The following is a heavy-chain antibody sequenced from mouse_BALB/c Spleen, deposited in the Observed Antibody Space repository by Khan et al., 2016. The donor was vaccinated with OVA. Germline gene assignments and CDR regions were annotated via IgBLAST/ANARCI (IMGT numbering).Heavy chain of an antibody. J-gene: IGHJ2*01. D-gene: IGHD2-3*01. V-gene: IGHV1-77*01. CDR1: GYTFTDFY. Sequence: QVQLQQSGTDLARPGASVKVSCKASGYTFTDFYITWVKQRTGQGLEWIGEIYPGSGNTYYNEHFKVKASLTAAKSSNTAYMQLSSLTSEDSAVYFCARMDTTSLDYWGQGTTLTVSS. CDR2: IYPGSGNT. CDR3: ARMDTTSLDY.